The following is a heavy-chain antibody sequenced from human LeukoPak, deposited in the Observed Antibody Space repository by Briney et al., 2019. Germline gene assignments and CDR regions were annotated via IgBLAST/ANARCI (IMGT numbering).Heavy chain of an antibody. D-gene: IGHD1-26*01. J-gene: IGHJ4*02. CDR1: GFTFSSYA. CDR3: SKAKDAGATHFDY. CDR2: ISGSGGST. V-gene: IGHV3-23*01. Sequence: GGSLRLSCAASGFTFSSYAMSWVRQAPGKGLEWVSAISGSGGSTYHADSAKGRLTTSRDNSKKTLYLQMNSLRAEDTAVYYWSKAKDAGATHFDYWGQGTLVTVSS.